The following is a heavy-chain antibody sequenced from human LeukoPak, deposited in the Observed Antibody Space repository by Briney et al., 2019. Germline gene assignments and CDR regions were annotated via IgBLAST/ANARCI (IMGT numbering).Heavy chain of an antibody. V-gene: IGHV1-69*10. Sequence: ASVKVSCKASGVTFSTSAISWVRRAPGQGPEWMGGNIPIIGIANYAQKFQGRVTITADESTSTAYVELSGLRSEDTAVYYCANTVEDVDSSERGYLAPWGQGTLVTVSS. CDR1: GVTFSTSA. J-gene: IGHJ5*02. D-gene: IGHD6-6*01. CDR2: NIPIIGIA. CDR3: ANTVEDVDSSERGYLAP.